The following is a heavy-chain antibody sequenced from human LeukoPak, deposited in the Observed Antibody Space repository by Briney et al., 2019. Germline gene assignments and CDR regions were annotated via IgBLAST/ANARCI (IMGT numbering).Heavy chain of an antibody. CDR3: TTVWNCGGDCSDAFDI. J-gene: IGHJ3*02. V-gene: IGHV3-15*01. Sequence: GGSLRLSCAASGFSFRNAWMSWVRQAPGKGLEWVGRIKSKTDGGTTDYAAPVNGRFTISRDDSKNTLDLQMNSLKTEDTAVYYCTTVWNCGGDCSDAFDIWGQGTMVTVSS. CDR2: IKSKTDGGTT. D-gene: IGHD2-21*02. CDR1: GFSFRNAW.